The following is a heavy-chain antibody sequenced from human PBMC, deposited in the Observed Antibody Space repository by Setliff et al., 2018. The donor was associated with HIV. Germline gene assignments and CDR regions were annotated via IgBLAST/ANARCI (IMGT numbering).Heavy chain of an antibody. D-gene: IGHD2-8*01. V-gene: IGHV4-39*02. CDR2: VPHGGDT. Sequence: SETLSLTCTVSGGSINSGDYYWAWIRQSPTGGLEWIGGVPHGGDTTYHPSLESRVTISLDTSRNQFSLKLSSVTAADTAVYYCARGRMDTLFYSFYYMDVWGKGTTVTVSS. J-gene: IGHJ6*03. CDR3: ARGRMDTLFYSFYYMDV. CDR1: GGSINSGDYY.